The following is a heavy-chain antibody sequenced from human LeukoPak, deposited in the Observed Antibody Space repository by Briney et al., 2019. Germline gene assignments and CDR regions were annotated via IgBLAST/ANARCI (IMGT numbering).Heavy chain of an antibody. D-gene: IGHD2-2*01. J-gene: IGHJ4*02. CDR1: GGSFSGCY. CDR2: INHSGST. V-gene: IGHV4-34*01. CDR3: ARRYCSSTSCYYDY. Sequence: SETLSLTCAVYGGSFSGCYWSWIRQPPGKGLEWIGEINHSGSTNYNPSLKSRVTISVDTSKNQFSLKLSSVTAADTAVYYCARRYCSSTSCYYDYWGQGTLVTVSS.